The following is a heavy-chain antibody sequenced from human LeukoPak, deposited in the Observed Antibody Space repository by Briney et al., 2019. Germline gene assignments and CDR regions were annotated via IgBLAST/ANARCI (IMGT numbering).Heavy chain of an antibody. CDR1: GGSISSYY. V-gene: IGHV4-59*01. CDR2: IYYSGST. Sequence: NPSETLSLTCTVSGGSISSYYWSWIRQPPGKGLEWIGYIYYSGSTNYKSSLKSRVTISVDTSKNQFSLKLSSVTAADTAVYYCARGWFGETRVWFDPWGQGTLVTVSS. CDR3: ARGWFGETRVWFDP. D-gene: IGHD3-10*01. J-gene: IGHJ5*02.